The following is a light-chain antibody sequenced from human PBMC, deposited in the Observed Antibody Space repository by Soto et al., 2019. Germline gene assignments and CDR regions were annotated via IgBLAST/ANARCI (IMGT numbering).Light chain of an antibody. CDR1: SGHSSYA. Sequence: QSVLTQSPSASASLGASVKLTCTLSSGHSSYAIAWHQQQPEKGPRYLMKLNSDGSHNKGDGLPDRFYGSSAGAARYFPIASRQYEDEADYYCQTCGTGIQVFGGGTKLTVL. V-gene: IGLV4-69*01. CDR2: LNSDGSH. CDR3: QTCGTGIQV. J-gene: IGLJ2*01.